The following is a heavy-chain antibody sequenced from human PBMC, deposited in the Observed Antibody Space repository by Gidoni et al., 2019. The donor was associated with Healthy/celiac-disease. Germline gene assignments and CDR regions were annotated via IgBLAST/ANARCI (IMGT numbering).Heavy chain of an antibody. CDR2: IYYSGST. Sequence: QVQLQESGPGLVKPSETLSLTCTVSGGSISSYYWSWIRQPPGKGLEWIGYIYYSGSTNYNPSLKSRVTISVDTSKNQFSLKLSSVTAADTAVYYCAREPIFGVESYYYYGMDVWGQGTTVTVSS. CDR3: AREPIFGVESYYYYGMDV. D-gene: IGHD3-3*01. CDR1: GGSISSYY. J-gene: IGHJ6*02. V-gene: IGHV4-59*01.